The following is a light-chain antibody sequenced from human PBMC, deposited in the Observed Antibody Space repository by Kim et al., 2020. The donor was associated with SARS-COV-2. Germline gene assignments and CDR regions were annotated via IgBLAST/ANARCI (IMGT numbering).Light chain of an antibody. Sequence: DIQMTQSPSSLSASVGDRVTITCRASQGIRNYLAWYQQKPGKVPKLLIYAASTLQSGVPSRFSGSGSGTDFTLTISSLQPEDVATYYCQKYNSAPPIFGGGTKVDIK. CDR1: QGIRNY. V-gene: IGKV1-27*01. CDR3: QKYNSAPPI. J-gene: IGKJ4*01. CDR2: AAS.